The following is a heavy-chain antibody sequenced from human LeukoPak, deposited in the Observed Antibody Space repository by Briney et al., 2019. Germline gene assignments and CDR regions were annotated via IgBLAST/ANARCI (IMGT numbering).Heavy chain of an antibody. D-gene: IGHD3-22*01. J-gene: IGHJ4*02. CDR3: AREADYYDSSGYYSADYFDY. CDR1: GFTFSSSW. CDR2: INEDGREK. Sequence: GGSLRLSCATSGFTFSSSWMSWVRQAPGKGLECVANINEDGREKYYVDSVKGRFTISRHNAKNSLYLQMNRLRAEDTAVYYCAREADYYDSSGYYSADYFDYWGQGTLVTVSS. V-gene: IGHV3-7*01.